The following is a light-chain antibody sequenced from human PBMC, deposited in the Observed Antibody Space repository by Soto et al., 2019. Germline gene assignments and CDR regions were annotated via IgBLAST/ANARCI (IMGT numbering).Light chain of an antibody. V-gene: IGKV1-39*01. Sequence: DIQMTQSPSILSASVGDSVTITCRASQIITSWLAWYQQKPGKPPTLLISAEVSLHSGVPSRFSGSGSGTDFTLTINSLQPEDFATYYCLQTYSIPRTFGGGTKVEIK. CDR3: LQTYSIPRT. CDR1: QIITSW. J-gene: IGKJ4*01. CDR2: AEV.